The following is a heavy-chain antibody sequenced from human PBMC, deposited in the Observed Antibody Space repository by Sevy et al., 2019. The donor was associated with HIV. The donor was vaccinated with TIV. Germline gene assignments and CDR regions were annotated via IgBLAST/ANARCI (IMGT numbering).Heavy chain of an antibody. D-gene: IGHD2-21*02. Sequence: GGSLRLSCAVSGFTVSDDYVNWVRQAPGKGLDWVSVIYSGGSTYYADSVKVRFTISRDISKNTVFLQMNSLRADDTAIYYCASPGPSCRGDCYSVYWGQGTLVTVSS. J-gene: IGHJ1*01. V-gene: IGHV3-66*01. CDR3: ASPGPSCRGDCYSVY. CDR2: IYSGGST. CDR1: GFTVSDDY.